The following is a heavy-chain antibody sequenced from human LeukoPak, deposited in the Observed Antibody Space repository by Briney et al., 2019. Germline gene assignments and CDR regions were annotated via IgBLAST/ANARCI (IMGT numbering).Heavy chain of an antibody. CDR1: GGSISSSSYY. CDR3: ARRPRYIVVVKD. Sequence: PSETLSLTCTVSGGSISSSSYYWGWIRQPPGKGLEWIGSIYYSGSTYYNPSLKSRVTISVDTSKNQFSLKLSSVTAADTAVYYCARRPRYIVVVKDWGQGTLVTVSS. CDR2: IYYSGST. J-gene: IGHJ4*02. D-gene: IGHD2-15*01. V-gene: IGHV4-39*07.